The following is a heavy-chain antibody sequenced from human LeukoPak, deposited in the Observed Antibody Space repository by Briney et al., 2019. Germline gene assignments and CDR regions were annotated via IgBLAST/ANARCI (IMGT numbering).Heavy chain of an antibody. J-gene: IGHJ6*02. Sequence: PGGSLRLSCAVSGFPFSNYAMSWVRQAPGKGLEWVSAISGSGSTYYADSVKGRFTISRDNSKNTLFLQMNSLRAEDTALYYCAKDHGYSSAWYVGMDVWGQGTTVTVSS. CDR3: AKDHGYSSAWYVGMDV. CDR1: GFPFSNYA. D-gene: IGHD6-19*01. V-gene: IGHV3-23*01. CDR2: ISGSGST.